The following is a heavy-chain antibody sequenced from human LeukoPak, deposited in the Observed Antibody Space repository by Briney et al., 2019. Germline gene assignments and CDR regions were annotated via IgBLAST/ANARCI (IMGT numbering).Heavy chain of an antibody. CDR2: INPNSGGT. J-gene: IGHJ3*02. D-gene: IGHD3-9*01. CDR1: GYTFTGYY. Sequence: GASVKVSCKASGYTFTGYYMHWVRQAPGQGLEWMGWINPNSGGTNYAQKFQGRVTMTRDTSISTAYMELSRLRYDDTAVYYCARSDYDILTGYSNDAFDIWGQGTMVTVSS. V-gene: IGHV1-2*02. CDR3: ARSDYDILTGYSNDAFDI.